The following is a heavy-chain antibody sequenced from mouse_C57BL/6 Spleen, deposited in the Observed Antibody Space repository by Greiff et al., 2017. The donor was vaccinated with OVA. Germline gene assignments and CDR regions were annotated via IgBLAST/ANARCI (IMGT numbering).Heavy chain of an antibody. CDR1: GYTFTSYW. V-gene: IGHV1-69*01. Sequence: QVQLQQPGAELVMPGASVKLSCKASGYTFTSYWMPWVKQRPGQGLEWIGEIDPSDSYTNYNQKFKGKSTLTVDKSSSTAYMQLSSLTSEDSAVYYCAIYYGSNAMDYWGQGTSVTVSS. J-gene: IGHJ4*01. CDR3: AIYYGSNAMDY. D-gene: IGHD1-1*01. CDR2: IDPSDSYT.